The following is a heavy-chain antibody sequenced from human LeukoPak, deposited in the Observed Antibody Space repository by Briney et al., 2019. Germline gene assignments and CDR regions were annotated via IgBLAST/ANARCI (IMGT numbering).Heavy chain of an antibody. CDR1: GFTFRKHY. CDR3: AKDPGGAARNY. J-gene: IGHJ4*02. D-gene: IGHD3-10*01. V-gene: IGHV3-11*01. Sequence: PGGSLRLSCAASGFTFRKHYMSWIRQAPGRGPEWVAYIGASGSTRYYRDSVNGRFTISRDNAKNSLHLQMNSLRAEDTAVYYCAKDPGGAARNYWGQGTLVTVSS. CDR2: IGASGSTR.